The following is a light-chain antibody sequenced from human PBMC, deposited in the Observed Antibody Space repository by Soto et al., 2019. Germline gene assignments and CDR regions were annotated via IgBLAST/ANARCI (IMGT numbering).Light chain of an antibody. Sequence: EIVMTQSPATLSVSPGERATLSCRARQSVSSNLAWYQQKPGQAPRLLIYGASTRATGIPARFSGSGSGTEFTPTVSSLQSEDFAFYYCQQYNNWPVFGQGTKLEIK. CDR2: GAS. CDR1: QSVSSN. J-gene: IGKJ2*01. CDR3: QQYNNWPV. V-gene: IGKV3-15*01.